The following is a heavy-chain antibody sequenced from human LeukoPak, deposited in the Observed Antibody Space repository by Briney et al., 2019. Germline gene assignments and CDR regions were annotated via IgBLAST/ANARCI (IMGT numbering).Heavy chain of an antibody. V-gene: IGHV1-69*13. Sequence: ASVKLSCKASVATFSSYAISWVRQAPGQGLEWMGGIIPIFGTANYAQKFQGRVTITADESTSTAYMELSSLRSEDTAVYYCARARRAGSFRYYYYGMDVWGQGTTVTVSS. CDR1: VATFSSYA. CDR3: ARARRAGSFRYYYYGMDV. J-gene: IGHJ6*02. D-gene: IGHD6-6*01. CDR2: IIPIFGTA.